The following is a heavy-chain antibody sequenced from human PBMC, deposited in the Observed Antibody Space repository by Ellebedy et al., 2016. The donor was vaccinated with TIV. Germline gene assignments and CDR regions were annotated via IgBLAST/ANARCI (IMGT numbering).Heavy chain of an antibody. CDR2: IYHSGST. CDR3: ARYGDFDFDY. J-gene: IGHJ4*02. Sequence: MPSETLSLTCTVSGGSITSGSFYRSWIRQHPGKGLEWIAYIYHSGSTFYNPSLKSRLTISVDTSKNQFSLQLSSVTAADTAIYYCARYGDFDFDYWGQGTLVTVSS. CDR1: GGSITSGSFY. D-gene: IGHD4-17*01. V-gene: IGHV4-31*03.